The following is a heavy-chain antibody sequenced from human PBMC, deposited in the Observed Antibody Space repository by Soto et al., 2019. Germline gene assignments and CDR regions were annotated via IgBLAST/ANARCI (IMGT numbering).Heavy chain of an antibody. J-gene: IGHJ6*02. D-gene: IGHD3-10*01. V-gene: IGHV5-51*01. Sequence: GEPMKLSCNGSGYSFTSYWIVWVRQMPEKGLEWMGIIYPGDSDTRYSPSFQGQVTISADKSISTAYLQLSSLKASDTAMYYCAGGGVRGVITRTRDYYGMDVWXQGTTVTVSS. CDR2: IYPGDSDT. CDR3: AGGGVRGVITRTRDYYGMDV. CDR1: GYSFTSYW.